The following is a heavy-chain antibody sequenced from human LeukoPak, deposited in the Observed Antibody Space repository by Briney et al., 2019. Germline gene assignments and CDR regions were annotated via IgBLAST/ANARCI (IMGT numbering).Heavy chain of an antibody. J-gene: IGHJ4*02. Sequence: GGSLRLSCAASGFTFSNAWLCWVRHAPGKGLEWVGRIKSKTDGGTTDYAAHVQGRFTISRDDSKNPLYLQMNSLKTEHTAVYYCTTARKNLLDYWGQGTLVTVSS. D-gene: IGHD2/OR15-2a*01. CDR3: TTARKNLLDY. CDR2: IKSKTDGGTT. V-gene: IGHV3-15*01. CDR1: GFTFSNAW.